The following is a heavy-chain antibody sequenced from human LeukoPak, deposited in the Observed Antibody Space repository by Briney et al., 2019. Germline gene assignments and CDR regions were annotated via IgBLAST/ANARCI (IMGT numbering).Heavy chain of an antibody. CDR2: ISTYNGNT. Sequence: GASVKVSCRASGYTFISYGISWVRQAPGQGLEWMGWISTYNGNTNYVQKLQGRVTMTTDTSTSTAYMELRSLRSDDTAVYYCARDSAAGGYTYGYMNYWGQGTWSPSPQ. CDR3: ARDSAAGGYTYGYMNY. J-gene: IGHJ4*02. V-gene: IGHV1-18*01. CDR1: GYTFISYG. D-gene: IGHD5-18*01.